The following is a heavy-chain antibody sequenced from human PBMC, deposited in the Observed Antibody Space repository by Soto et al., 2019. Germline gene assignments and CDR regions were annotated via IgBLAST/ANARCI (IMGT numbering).Heavy chain of an antibody. Sequence: QVQLVQSGAEVKKPGASVKVSCKASGYTFTSYGISWVRQAPGQGLEWMGWISAYNGNTNYAQKLQGRVTMTTDTATSTAYMELRSLRSDDTAVYYCARVWDIVVVPAAMAYFDYWGQGTLVTVSS. CDR3: ARVWDIVVVPAAMAYFDY. J-gene: IGHJ4*02. CDR2: ISAYNGNT. V-gene: IGHV1-18*01. D-gene: IGHD2-2*01. CDR1: GYTFTSYG.